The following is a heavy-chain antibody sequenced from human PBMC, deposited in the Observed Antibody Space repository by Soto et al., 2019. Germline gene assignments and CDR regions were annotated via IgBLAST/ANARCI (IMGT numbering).Heavy chain of an antibody. J-gene: IGHJ6*02. CDR2: ISYDGSNK. V-gene: IGHV3-30*18. D-gene: IGHD5-18*01. Sequence: GGSLRLSCAASGFTVSSYGMHWVRQAPGKGLEWVAVISYDGSNKYYADSVKGRFTISRDNSKNTLYLQMNSLRAEDTAVYYCANRGPDTAMVISANYYGMDVWGQGTTVTVSS. CDR3: ANRGPDTAMVISANYYGMDV. CDR1: GFTVSSYG.